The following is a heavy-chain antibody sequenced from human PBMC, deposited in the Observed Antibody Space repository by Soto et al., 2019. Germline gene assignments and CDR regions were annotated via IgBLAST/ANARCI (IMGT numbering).Heavy chain of an antibody. J-gene: IGHJ4*02. Sequence: PGGSLRLSCAASGFTFSSYAMSWVRQAPGKGLEWVSAISGSGGSTYYADSVKGRFTISRDNSKNTLYLQMNSLRAEDTAVYYCAKYMGGVYYDSSGYLQYFDYWGQGTLVTVSS. D-gene: IGHD3-22*01. CDR2: ISGSGGST. CDR1: GFTFSSYA. V-gene: IGHV3-23*01. CDR3: AKYMGGVYYDSSGYLQYFDY.